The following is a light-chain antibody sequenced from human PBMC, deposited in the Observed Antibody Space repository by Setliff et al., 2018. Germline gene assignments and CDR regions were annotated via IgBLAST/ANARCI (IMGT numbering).Light chain of an antibody. J-gene: IGKJ4*01. CDR1: QGVNTA. Sequence: AIQLTQSPSSLSASVGDRVTITCRTSQGVNTALAWYQQKPGQPPKLLIYGASHLESGVPTRFSGAGSGTDFTLTISSLQPEDFATYYCQQFNSSPLTFGGGTRWIS. CDR3: QQFNSSPLT. CDR2: GAS. V-gene: IGKV1-13*02.